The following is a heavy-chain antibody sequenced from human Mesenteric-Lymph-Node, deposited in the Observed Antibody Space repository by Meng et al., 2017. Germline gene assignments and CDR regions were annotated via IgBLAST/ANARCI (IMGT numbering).Heavy chain of an antibody. CDR2: ISGSGGQT. V-gene: IGHV3-23*01. D-gene: IGHD3-16*01. J-gene: IGHJ4*02. CDR3: AKSSMITRGEFDS. CDR1: GGSFSGYY. Sequence: GGSLRLSCAVYGGSFSGYYWSWIRQPPGKGLEWVSGISGSGGQTYYADSVKGRFTISRDNSKNTLYLKMNSLRVEDTAVYYCAKSSMITRGEFDSWGQGTLVTVSS.